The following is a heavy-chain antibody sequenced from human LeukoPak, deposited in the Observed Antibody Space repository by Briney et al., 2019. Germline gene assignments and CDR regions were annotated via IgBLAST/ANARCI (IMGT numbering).Heavy chain of an antibody. CDR3: ARDPKYYYDSSGYYYSAKYFQH. J-gene: IGHJ1*01. V-gene: IGHV3-11*04. CDR2: ISSSGSTI. D-gene: IGHD3-22*01. Sequence: KPGGSLRLSCAASGFTFSDYYMSWIRLAPGKGLEWVSYISSSGSTIYYANSVKGRFTISRDNAKNSLYLQMNSLRAEDTAVYYCARDPKYYYDSSGYYYSAKYFQHWGQGTLVTVSS. CDR1: GFTFSDYY.